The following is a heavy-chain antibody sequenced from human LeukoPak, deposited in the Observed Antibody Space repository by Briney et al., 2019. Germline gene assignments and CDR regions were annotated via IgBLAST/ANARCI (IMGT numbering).Heavy chain of an antibody. V-gene: IGHV3-30*03. J-gene: IGHJ4*02. CDR2: ISYDGSNK. CDR3: ARGLVLLWFGDPLGY. CDR1: GFKFSNFG. D-gene: IGHD3-10*01. Sequence: GGSLRLSCAASGFKFSNFGLHWVRQAPGKGLEWVAVISYDGSNKYYADSVKGRFTISRDNSKNTLYLQMNSLRAEDTAVYYCARGLVLLWFGDPLGYWGQGTLVTVSS.